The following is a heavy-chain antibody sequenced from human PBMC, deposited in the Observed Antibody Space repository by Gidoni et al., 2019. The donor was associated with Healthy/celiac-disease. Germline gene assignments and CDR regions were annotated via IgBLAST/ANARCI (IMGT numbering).Heavy chain of an antibody. Sequence: EVQLVPSGAEVKKPGESLKISCQGSGSTFTSYWIGWVRQMPGKGLEWMGIIYPGDSDTRYSPSCQGQVTIAADKSISTAYLQWSSLKASDTAMYYCARPSRSESGYSYGYFDYWGQGTLVTVSS. CDR3: ARPSRSESGYSYGYFDY. CDR2: IYPGDSDT. J-gene: IGHJ4*02. D-gene: IGHD5-18*01. CDR1: GSTFTSYW. V-gene: IGHV5-51*03.